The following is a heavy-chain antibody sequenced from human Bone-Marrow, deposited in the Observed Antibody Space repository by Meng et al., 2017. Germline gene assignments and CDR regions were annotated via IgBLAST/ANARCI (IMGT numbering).Heavy chain of an antibody. V-gene: IGHV4-4*02. CDR2: IYHSGST. D-gene: IGHD3-22*01. CDR1: GGSISSSNW. J-gene: IGHJ4*02. CDR3: ARDSRTYYYDSSGYTFDY. Sequence: QVRLQESGPGLVKPSGTLSLTWAVSGGSISSSNWWSWVRQPPGKGLEWIGEIYHSGSTNYNPSLKSRVTISVDKSKNQFSLKLSPVTAADTAVYYCARDSRTYYYDSSGYTFDYWGQGTLVTVSS.